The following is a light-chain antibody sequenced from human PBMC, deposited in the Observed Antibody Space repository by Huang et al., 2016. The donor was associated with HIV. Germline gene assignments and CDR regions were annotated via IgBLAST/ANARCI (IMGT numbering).Light chain of an antibody. J-gene: IGKJ4*01. V-gene: IGKV1-39*01. CDR3: QQSYGTPLT. Sequence: DIQMTQSPSSLYASVGGRVTITCRASQTIASYVNWCQQKPGRAPKLLIYAASNLHSGVPSRFSGSGSGTHFTLTINGLQPDDFATYYCQQSYGTPLTFGGGTKVEIK. CDR1: QTIASY. CDR2: AAS.